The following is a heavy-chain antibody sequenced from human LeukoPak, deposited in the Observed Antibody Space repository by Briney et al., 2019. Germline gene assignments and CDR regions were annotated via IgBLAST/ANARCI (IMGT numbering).Heavy chain of an antibody. CDR2: IYYSGST. V-gene: IGHV4-61*08. J-gene: IGHJ5*02. Sequence: PSETPSLTCTVSGGSISSGGYYWSWIRQPPGKGLEWIGYIYYSGSTNYNPSLKSRVTISVDTSKNQFSLKLSSVTAADTAVYYCARDGSSGWYLGDNWFDPWGQGTLVTVSS. CDR1: GGSISSGGYY. CDR3: ARDGSSGWYLGDNWFDP. D-gene: IGHD6-19*01.